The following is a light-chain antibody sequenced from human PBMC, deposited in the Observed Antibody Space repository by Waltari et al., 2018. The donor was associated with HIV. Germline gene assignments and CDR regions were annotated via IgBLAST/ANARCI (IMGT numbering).Light chain of an antibody. CDR1: QNINNY. Sequence: DIQMTQSPSSLSASVGDRVSITCRASQNINNYINWYKQEHGRAPQALIQRATTLQSGVPPRFTGSGSGTNFTLTITNLQPEDFATYCCQQSYSSPTFGPGTAVDLK. V-gene: IGKV1-39*01. CDR2: RAT. J-gene: IGKJ3*01. CDR3: QQSYSSPT.